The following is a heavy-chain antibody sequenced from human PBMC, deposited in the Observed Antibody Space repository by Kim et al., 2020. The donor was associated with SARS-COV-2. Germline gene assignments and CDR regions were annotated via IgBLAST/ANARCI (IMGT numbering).Heavy chain of an antibody. CDR3: ARGADIVVVPAARGGRYGMDV. CDR2: INHSGST. J-gene: IGHJ6*02. CDR1: GGSFSAYY. D-gene: IGHD2-2*01. Sequence: SETLSLTCAVYGGSFSAYYWSWIRQPPGKGLEWIGEINHSGSTNYNPSLKSRVTISVDTSKNQISLKLSSVTAADTAVYYCARGADIVVVPAARGGRYGMDVWGQATTVTVSS. V-gene: IGHV4-34*01.